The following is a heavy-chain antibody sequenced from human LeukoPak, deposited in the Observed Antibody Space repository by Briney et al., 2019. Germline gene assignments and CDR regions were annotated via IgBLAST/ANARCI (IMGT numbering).Heavy chain of an antibody. Sequence: SETLSLTCTVSDGSISSYYWSWIRQPPGKGLEWIGYIYYSGSTNYNPSLKSRVTISVDTSKNQFSLKLSSVTAADTAVYYCARLVAAASYYYYYMDVWGKGTTVTVSS. CDR2: IYYSGST. CDR3: ARLVAAASYYYYYMDV. D-gene: IGHD6-13*01. V-gene: IGHV4-59*08. CDR1: DGSISSYY. J-gene: IGHJ6*03.